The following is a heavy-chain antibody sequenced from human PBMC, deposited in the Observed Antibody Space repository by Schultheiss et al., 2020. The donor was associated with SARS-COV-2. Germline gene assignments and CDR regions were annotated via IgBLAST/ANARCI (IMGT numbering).Heavy chain of an antibody. J-gene: IGHJ6*02. CDR3: ARGEMTGYYRGYYYYYYGMDV. CDR1: GGSINNYY. Sequence: SETLSLTCTVSGGSINNYYWSWIRQPPGKGLEWIGYIDYTGSTNYNPSLKSRVTISVDTSKNQFSLKLSSVTAADTAVYYCARGEMTGYYRGYYYYYYGMDVWGQGTTVTVSS. V-gene: IGHV4-59*01. CDR2: IDYTGST. D-gene: IGHD3-9*01.